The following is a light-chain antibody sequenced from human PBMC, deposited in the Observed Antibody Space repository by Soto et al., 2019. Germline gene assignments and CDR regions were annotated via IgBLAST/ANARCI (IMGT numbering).Light chain of an antibody. CDR3: QQYYTNSWS. Sequence: DIVMTQSPDSLAVSLGERATLNCKSSQSVLYSPNNKNYLAWYQHKPGQPPKMLIYWASIRESGVPDRFSGSGSGTDFTLTISSLQSEDVAVYYCQQYYTNSWSFGQGTKVDIK. CDR1: QSVLYSPNNKNY. CDR2: WAS. J-gene: IGKJ1*01. V-gene: IGKV4-1*01.